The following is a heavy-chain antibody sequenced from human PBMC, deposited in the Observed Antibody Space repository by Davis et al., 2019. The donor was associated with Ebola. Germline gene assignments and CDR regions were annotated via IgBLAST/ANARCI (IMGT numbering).Heavy chain of an antibody. CDR1: GFAFSDYY. Sequence: PGGSLRLSCAASGFAFSDYYMNWIRQAPGKGLEWVSYVSGSSSYTNYADSVKGRFTISRDNAKNSLYLQMNSLRAEDTAVYYCAREWDSSGFDPWGQGTLVTVSS. CDR3: AREWDSSGFDP. D-gene: IGHD1-26*01. CDR2: VSGSSSYT. V-gene: IGHV3-11*06. J-gene: IGHJ5*02.